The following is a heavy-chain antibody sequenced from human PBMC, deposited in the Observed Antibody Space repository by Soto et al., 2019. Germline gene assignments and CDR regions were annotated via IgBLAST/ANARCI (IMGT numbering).Heavy chain of an antibody. CDR2: IIPIFGTA. CDR3: ASAPSGGYPNFDY. J-gene: IGHJ4*02. V-gene: IGHV1-69*13. D-gene: IGHD3-22*01. CDR1: GGTFSSYA. Sequence: SVKVSCKASGGTFSSYAISWGRQAPGQGLEWMGGIIPIFGTANYAQKFQGRVTITADESTSTAYMELSSLRSEDTAVYYCASAPSGGYPNFDYWGQGTLVTVSS.